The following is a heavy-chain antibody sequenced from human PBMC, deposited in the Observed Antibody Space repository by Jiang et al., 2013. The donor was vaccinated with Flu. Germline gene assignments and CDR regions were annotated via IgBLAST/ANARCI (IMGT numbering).Heavy chain of an antibody. Sequence: QLVESGAEVKKPGESLRISCKGSGYSFTSYWISWVRQMPGKGLEWMGRIDPSDSYTNYSPSFQGHVTISADKSISTAYLQWSSLKASDTAMYYCARQSITMVRGVIIRDYGMDVWGKGTTVTVSS. CDR2: IDPSDSYT. CDR3: ARQSITMVRGVIIRDYGMDV. CDR1: GYSFTSYW. V-gene: IGHV5-10-1*03. J-gene: IGHJ6*04. D-gene: IGHD3-10*01.